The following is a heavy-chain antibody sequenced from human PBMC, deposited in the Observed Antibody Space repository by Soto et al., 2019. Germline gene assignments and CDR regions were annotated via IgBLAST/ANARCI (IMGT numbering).Heavy chain of an antibody. V-gene: IGHV1-2*02. CDR3: ATRYSYVHF. D-gene: IGHD5-18*01. CDR1: GYAFTGYY. Sequence: ASVKVSCKSSGYAFTGYYIHWVRQAPGQGLEWMGWINPNSGDTNCAQKFQGRVTMTRDTSFSTAYVELSSLRSDDTAVYYCATRYSYVHFWGQGTLVTVSS. CDR2: INPNSGDT. J-gene: IGHJ4*02.